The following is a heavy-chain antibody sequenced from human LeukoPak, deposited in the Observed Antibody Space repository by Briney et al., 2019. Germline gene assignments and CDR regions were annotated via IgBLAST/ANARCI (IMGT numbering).Heavy chain of an antibody. D-gene: IGHD5-24*01. Sequence: PSETLSLTCTVSGGSISSYYWSWIRQPPGKGLEWIGYIYYSGSTNYNPSLKSRVTISVDTSKNQFSLKLSSVAAADTAVYYCAKKMDTWGQGTLVTVSS. V-gene: IGHV4-59*01. CDR3: AKKMDT. CDR1: GGSISSYY. CDR2: IYYSGST. J-gene: IGHJ4*02.